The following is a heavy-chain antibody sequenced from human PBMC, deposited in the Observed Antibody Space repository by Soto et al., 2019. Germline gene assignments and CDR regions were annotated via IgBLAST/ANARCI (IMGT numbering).Heavy chain of an antibody. J-gene: IGHJ4*02. D-gene: IGHD2-2*01. V-gene: IGHV1-69*06. CDR3: ARDCSSTSCSFDY. CDR2: IIPIFGTA. CDR1: GGTFSSYA. Sequence: SVKVSCKASGGTFSSYAISWVRQAPGQGLEWMGGIIPIFGTANYAQKFQGRVTITADKSTSTAYMELSSLRSEDTAVYYCARDCSSTSCSFDYWGQGTLVTVSS.